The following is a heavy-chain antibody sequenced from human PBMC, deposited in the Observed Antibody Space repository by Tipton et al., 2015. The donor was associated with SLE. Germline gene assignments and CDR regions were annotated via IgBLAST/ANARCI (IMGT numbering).Heavy chain of an antibody. V-gene: IGHV4-39*07. CDR1: GGSISSTSYY. Sequence: LRLSCSVSGGSISSTSYYWGWIRQPPGKGLEWIGRIFYSGSTYYNPSLKSRLTLSVDTSKNHLSLNLTSVTAADTAVYYCARDLGYGLDVWGQGTTVTVSS. CDR2: IFYSGST. J-gene: IGHJ6*02. CDR3: ARDLGYGLDV. D-gene: IGHD7-27*01.